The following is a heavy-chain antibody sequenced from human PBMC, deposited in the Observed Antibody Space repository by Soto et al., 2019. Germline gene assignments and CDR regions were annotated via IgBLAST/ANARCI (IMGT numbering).Heavy chain of an antibody. CDR1: GYTFTSSD. CDR3: ATHRSGRFLEWLPEGSLGY. D-gene: IGHD3-3*01. CDR2: MNPNSGNT. Sequence: GASVKVSCKASGYTFTSSDINWVRQATGQGLEWLGWMNPNSGNTGYAQKFRGRITLTRSTSINTAYLELSSLSSDDSAVYYCATHRSGRFLEWLPEGSLGYWGQGTLVTVSS. V-gene: IGHV1-8*01. J-gene: IGHJ4*02.